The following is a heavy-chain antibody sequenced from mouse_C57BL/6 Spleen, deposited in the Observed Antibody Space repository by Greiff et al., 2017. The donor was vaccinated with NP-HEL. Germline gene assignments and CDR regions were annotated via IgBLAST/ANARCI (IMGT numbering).Heavy chain of an antibody. J-gene: IGHJ4*01. CDR2: INPSTGGT. Sequence: VQLQQSGPELVKPGASVKISCKASGYSFTGYYMNWVKQSPEKSLEWIGEINPSTGGTTYNQKFKAKATLTVDKSSSTAYMQLKSLTSEDSAVYYCARNGEWFAMDYWGQGTSVTVSS. CDR3: ARNGEWFAMDY. V-gene: IGHV1-42*01. CDR1: GYSFTGYY. D-gene: IGHD2-2*01.